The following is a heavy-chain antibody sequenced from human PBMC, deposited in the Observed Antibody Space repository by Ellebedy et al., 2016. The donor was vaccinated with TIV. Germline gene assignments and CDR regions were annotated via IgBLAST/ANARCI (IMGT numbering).Heavy chain of an antibody. CDR3: ARIRYSSGWDYYYGMDV. D-gene: IGHD6-19*01. J-gene: IGHJ6*02. CDR1: GYTFTGYY. Sequence: ASVKVSXXASGYTFTGYYMHWVRQAPGQGLEWMGWINPNSGGTNYAQKFQGRVTMTRDTSISTAYMELSRLRSDDTAVYYCARIRYSSGWDYYYGMDVWGQGTTVTVSS. V-gene: IGHV1-2*02. CDR2: INPNSGGT.